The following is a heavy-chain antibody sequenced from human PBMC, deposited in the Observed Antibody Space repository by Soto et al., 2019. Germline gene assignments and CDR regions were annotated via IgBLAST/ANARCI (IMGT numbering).Heavy chain of an antibody. D-gene: IGHD3-22*01. J-gene: IGHJ6*02. V-gene: IGHV1-18*01. CDR2: ISAYNGNT. CDR3: ARDSTDSSGYSWYYYGMDV. Sequence: ASVKVSCKASGYTFTSYGISWVRQAPGQGLEWMGWISAYNGNTNYAQKLQGRVTMTTDTSTSTAYMELRSLRSDDTAVYYCARDSTDSSGYSWYYYGMDVWGQGTTVTVSS. CDR1: GYTFTSYG.